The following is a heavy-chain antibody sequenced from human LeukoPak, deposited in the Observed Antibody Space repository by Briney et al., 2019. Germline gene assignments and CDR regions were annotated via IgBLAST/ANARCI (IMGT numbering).Heavy chain of an antibody. Sequence: GGSLRLSCAASGFTFSSYSMNWVRQAPGKGLEWVSSISSSSSYMYYADSVKGRFTISRDNAKNSLYLQMNSLRAEDTAVYYCARFVTANGYWGQGTLVTVSS. CDR3: ARFVTANGY. CDR2: ISSSSSYM. J-gene: IGHJ4*02. D-gene: IGHD1-1*01. V-gene: IGHV3-21*01. CDR1: GFTFSSYS.